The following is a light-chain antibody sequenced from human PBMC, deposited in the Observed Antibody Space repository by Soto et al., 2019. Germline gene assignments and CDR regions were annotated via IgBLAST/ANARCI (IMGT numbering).Light chain of an antibody. Sequence: DIVMTQSPDSLAVSLGERATINCKSSQSVLYSSNNKNYLAWYQQKPGQPPKLLIYWASTRESGVSDRFSGSGSGTDFTLTISSPQAEDVAVYYCQQYYTIGLTFGGGTKVGVK. CDR2: WAS. V-gene: IGKV4-1*01. CDR1: QSVLYSSNNKNY. CDR3: QQYYTIGLT. J-gene: IGKJ4*01.